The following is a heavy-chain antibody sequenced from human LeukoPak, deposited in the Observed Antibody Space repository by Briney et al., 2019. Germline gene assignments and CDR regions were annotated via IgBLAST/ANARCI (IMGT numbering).Heavy chain of an antibody. CDR2: IYYSGST. Sequence: PSETLSLTCTVSGGSISSSSYYWGWIRQPAGKGLEWIGSIYYSGSTYYNPSLKSRVTISVDTSKNQFSLKLSSVTAADTAVYYCARDKYYGSGSWAYGMDVWGQGTTVTVSS. J-gene: IGHJ6*02. CDR1: GGSISSSSYY. CDR3: ARDKYYGSGSWAYGMDV. D-gene: IGHD3-10*01. V-gene: IGHV4-39*07.